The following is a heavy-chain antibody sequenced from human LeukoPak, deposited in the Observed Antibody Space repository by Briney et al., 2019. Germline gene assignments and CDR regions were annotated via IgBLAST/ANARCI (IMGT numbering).Heavy chain of an antibody. D-gene: IGHD6-19*01. CDR2: INPNSGGT. CDR1: GYTFTGYY. V-gene: IGHV1-2*06. CDR3: ARENIPVAGTLPDY. Sequence: GASVKVSCKASGYTFTGYYMHWVRQAPGQGLEWMGRINPNSGGTNYAQKFQGRVTMTRDTSISTAYMELSRPRSDDTAVYYCARENIPVAGTLPDYWGHGTLVTVS. J-gene: IGHJ4*01.